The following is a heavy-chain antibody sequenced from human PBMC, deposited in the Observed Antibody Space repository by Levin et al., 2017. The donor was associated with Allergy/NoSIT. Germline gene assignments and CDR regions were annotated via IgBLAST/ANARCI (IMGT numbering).Heavy chain of an antibody. CDR2: INPNSGGT. CDR1: GYTFTGYY. Sequence: ASVKVSCKASGYTFTGYYMHWVRQAPGQGLEWMGWINPNSGGTNYAQKFQGRVTMTRDTSISTAYMELSRLRSDDTAVYYCAREPMVRGVIPDYYGMDVWGQGTTVTVSS. V-gene: IGHV1-2*02. CDR3: AREPMVRGVIPDYYGMDV. D-gene: IGHD3-10*01. J-gene: IGHJ6*02.